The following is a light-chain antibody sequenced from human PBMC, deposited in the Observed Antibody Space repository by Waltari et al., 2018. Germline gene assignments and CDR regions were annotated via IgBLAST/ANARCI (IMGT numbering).Light chain of an antibody. CDR2: DAA. Sequence: AIQLTQSPSSLSAYVGDRVTIPFRASQDISSALAWYQQKPGDPPKLLIYDAASLQTGVPSRFSGSRSGTDFTLTISSLQSEDSANYYCQQFSNFPVIAFGQGTRLEIK. CDR3: QQFSNFPVIA. V-gene: IGKV1D-13*01. J-gene: IGKJ5*01. CDR1: QDISSA.